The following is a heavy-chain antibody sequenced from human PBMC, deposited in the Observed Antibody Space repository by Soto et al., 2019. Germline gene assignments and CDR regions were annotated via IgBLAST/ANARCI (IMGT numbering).Heavy chain of an antibody. CDR3: ARQRAWYGEWAFDI. CDR1: GGSISSSTYY. J-gene: IGHJ3*02. CDR2: INHSGST. Sequence: QLQVQESGPGLVKPSETLSLTCTVSGGSISSSTYYWGWIRQPPGKGLEWIGSINHSGSTFYNPSLKSRATMSVDTSKNQFSLNLRSVTAAYTAIYYCARQRAWYGEWAFDIWGHGTLVTVSS. V-gene: IGHV4-39*01. D-gene: IGHD3-10*01.